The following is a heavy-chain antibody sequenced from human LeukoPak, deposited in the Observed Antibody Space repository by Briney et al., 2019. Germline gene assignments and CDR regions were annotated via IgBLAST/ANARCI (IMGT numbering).Heavy chain of an antibody. Sequence: ASVKVSCKASGYTFTSYGISWVRQAPGQGLECMGWISVNNGNIKYAQKLQGRVTMTTDTSTSTDYMELRSLRSDDTAVYYCARDEGQQLVYDHWGQGTLVTVSS. J-gene: IGHJ4*02. CDR1: GYTFTSYG. CDR2: ISVNNGNI. V-gene: IGHV1-18*01. CDR3: ARDEGQQLVYDH. D-gene: IGHD6-13*01.